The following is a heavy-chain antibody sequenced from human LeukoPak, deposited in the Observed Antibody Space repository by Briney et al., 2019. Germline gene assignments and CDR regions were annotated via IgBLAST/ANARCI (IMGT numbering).Heavy chain of an antibody. V-gene: IGHV3-23*01. CDR1: GFTFSSYT. J-gene: IGHJ4*02. CDR3: AKRYDSSGYYGPFDY. Sequence: GGSLRLSCAASGFTFSSYTMNWVRQAPGKGLEWVSAISGSGGSTYYADSVKGRFTISRDNSKNTLYLQMNSLRAEDTAVYYCAKRYDSSGYYGPFDYWGQGTLVTVSS. D-gene: IGHD3-22*01. CDR2: ISGSGGST.